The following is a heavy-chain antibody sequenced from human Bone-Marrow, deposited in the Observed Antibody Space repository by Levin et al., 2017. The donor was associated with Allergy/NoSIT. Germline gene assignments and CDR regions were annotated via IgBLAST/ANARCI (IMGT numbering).Heavy chain of an antibody. CDR2: INTNTGNP. J-gene: IGHJ5*02. V-gene: IGHV7-4-1*02. D-gene: IGHD6-13*01. CDR1: GYTFTSYA. Sequence: GESLKISCKASGYTFTSYAMNWVRQAPGQGLEWMGWINTNTGNPTYAQGFTGRFVFSLDTSVSTAYLQISSLKAEDTAVYYCARDSEAAAGNSVWFDPWGQGTLVTVSS. CDR3: ARDSEAAAGNSVWFDP.